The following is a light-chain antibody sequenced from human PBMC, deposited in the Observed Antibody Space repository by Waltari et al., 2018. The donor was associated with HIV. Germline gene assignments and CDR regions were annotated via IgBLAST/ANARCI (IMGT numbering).Light chain of an antibody. CDR1: SSNIVSNT. CDR3: AAWDDSLNGVV. CDR2: SNN. V-gene: IGLV1-44*01. J-gene: IGLJ2*01. Sequence: QSVLTQPPSASGTPGQRVTISCSGSSSNIVSNTVNWYQQLPGTAPKLLIYSNNQRPSGVPGRFSGSKSGTSASLAISGLQSEDEADYYCAAWDDSLNGVVFGGGTKLTVL.